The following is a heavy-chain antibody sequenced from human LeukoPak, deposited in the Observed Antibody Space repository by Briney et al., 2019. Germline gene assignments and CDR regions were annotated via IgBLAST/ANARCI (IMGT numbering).Heavy chain of an antibody. J-gene: IGHJ6*02. CDR1: GGSISSYY. CDR2: IYYSGST. V-gene: IGHV4-59*01. Sequence: PSETLSLTCTVSGGSISSYYWSWIRQPPGKGLEWIGYIYYSGSTNYNPSLKSRVTISIDTSKNQFSLKLSSVTAADTAVYYCASSYYYYGMDVWSQGTTVTVSS. CDR3: ASSYYYYGMDV.